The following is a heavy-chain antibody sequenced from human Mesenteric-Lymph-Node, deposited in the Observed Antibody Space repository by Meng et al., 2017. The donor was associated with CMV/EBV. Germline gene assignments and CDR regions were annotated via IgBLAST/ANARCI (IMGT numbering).Heavy chain of an antibody. CDR3: ARHDHGYGADTIPLSH. Sequence: SETLSLTCTVSDDSLSSNAYYWAWIRQPPGKRLEWSGSGYYSGSAYYNPSLESRVTISVDTSKKQFSLKLTSVTPADTAVYYCARHDHGYGADTIPLSHWGRGTLVTVSS. J-gene: IGHJ4*02. CDR2: GYYSGSA. CDR1: DDSLSSNAYY. D-gene: IGHD5-18*01. V-gene: IGHV4-39*01.